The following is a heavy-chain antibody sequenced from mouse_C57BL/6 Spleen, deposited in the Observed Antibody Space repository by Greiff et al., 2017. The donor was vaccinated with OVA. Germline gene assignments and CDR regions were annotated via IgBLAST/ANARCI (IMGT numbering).Heavy chain of an antibody. CDR3: AIHSNYYYGSRAPH. Sequence: EVQLQQSGPVLVKPGASVKMSCKASGYTFTDYYMNWVKQSHGKSLEWIGVINPYNGGTSYNQKFKGKATLTVAKSSSTAYMELNSLTSEDSAVYYCAIHSNYYYGSRAPHWGQGTTLTVSS. D-gene: IGHD1-1*01. V-gene: IGHV1-19*01. CDR1: GYTFTDYY. J-gene: IGHJ2*01. CDR2: INPYNGGT.